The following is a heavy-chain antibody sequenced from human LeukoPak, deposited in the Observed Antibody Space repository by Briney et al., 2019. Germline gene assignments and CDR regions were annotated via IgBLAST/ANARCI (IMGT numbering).Heavy chain of an antibody. J-gene: IGHJ4*02. CDR2: IIPSDGFT. CDR3: ATAWRRLFGGLSPLSFDF. CDR1: GYTFTNYY. Sequence: GASVKVSCKASGYTFTNYYIHWVRQAPGQGLEWMGMIIPSDGFTTYAQKFQGRLTMTRDMSTSTVYMELSSLRSEDRAVYYCATAWRRLFGGLSPLSFDFWGQGTLVTVSS. D-gene: IGHD3-3*01. V-gene: IGHV1-46*01.